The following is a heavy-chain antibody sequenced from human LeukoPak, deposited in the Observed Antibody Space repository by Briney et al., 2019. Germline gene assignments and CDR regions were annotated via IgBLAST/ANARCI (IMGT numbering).Heavy chain of an antibody. J-gene: IGHJ6*03. CDR3: AKNGDRGAYCSGGTCYPYYYYYMDV. CDR2: ISGSGGST. CDR1: GFTFSSYA. D-gene: IGHD2-15*01. Sequence: GGSLRLSCAASGFTFSSYAMSWVRQAPGKGLEWVSAISGSGGSTYYADSVRGRFAISRDNSRNTLYLQMNSLRAEDTAIYYCAKNGDRGAYCSGGTCYPYYYYYMDVWGKGTTVTISS. V-gene: IGHV3-23*01.